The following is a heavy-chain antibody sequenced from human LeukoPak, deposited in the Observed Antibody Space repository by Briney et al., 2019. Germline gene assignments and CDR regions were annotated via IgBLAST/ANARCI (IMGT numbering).Heavy chain of an antibody. CDR1: GGSISSTSYY. D-gene: IGHD3-16*02. V-gene: IGHV4-39*01. CDR3: ARRDDVWGSYRSPFDY. CDR2: IYYSGST. Sequence: PSETLSLTCTVSGGSISSTSYYWGWIRQPPGKGLEWIGSIYYSGSTYYNPSLRSRVAISIDTSKNQFSLKLSSVTAADTAVYYCARRDDVWGSYRSPFDYWGQGTLVTVSS. J-gene: IGHJ4*02.